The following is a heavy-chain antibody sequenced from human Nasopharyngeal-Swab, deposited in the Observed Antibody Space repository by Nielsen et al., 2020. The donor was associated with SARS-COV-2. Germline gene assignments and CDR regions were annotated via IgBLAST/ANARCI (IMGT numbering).Heavy chain of an antibody. CDR1: GGSISSYY. V-gene: IGHV4-59*01. D-gene: IGHD3-10*01. J-gene: IGHJ4*02. Sequence: SETLSLTCTVSGGSISSYYWSWIRQPPGKGLEWSGYIYYSGSTNYNPALKSRVTISVDTSKNQFSLKLSSVTAADTAVYYCARAYYYGSGSSFDYWGQGTLVTVSS. CDR3: ARAYYYGSGSSFDY. CDR2: IYYSGST.